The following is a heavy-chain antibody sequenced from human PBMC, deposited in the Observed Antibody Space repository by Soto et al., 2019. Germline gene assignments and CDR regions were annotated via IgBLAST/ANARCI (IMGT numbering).Heavy chain of an antibody. D-gene: IGHD1-26*01. J-gene: IGHJ4*02. Sequence: DVQLVESGGGLVQPGGSLRLSCAASGFTFSRHWMTWVRQAPGRGLEWVANIKQDGREEYYVDSVKSRFTISSDDAMASLYLHMSSLRAEDTAVYYCAGWKWDSGYCHLDYGGQGTLVTVSS. CDR2: IKQDGREE. V-gene: IGHV3-7*01. CDR3: AGWKWDSGYCHLDY. CDR1: GFTFSRHW.